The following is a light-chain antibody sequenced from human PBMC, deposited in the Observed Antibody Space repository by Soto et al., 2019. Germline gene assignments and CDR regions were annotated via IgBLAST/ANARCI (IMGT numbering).Light chain of an antibody. CDR2: GAS. CDR3: QQYNNWPT. J-gene: IGKJ1*01. V-gene: IGKV3-15*01. Sequence: EVVMSLSPATLSVSPGERATLSCRASQSVSSNLAWYQQKPGQAPRLLIDGASTRATGIPARFSGSGSGTEFTLTISSLQSEDFAVYYFQQYNNWPTFGQGSKVAIK. CDR1: QSVSSN.